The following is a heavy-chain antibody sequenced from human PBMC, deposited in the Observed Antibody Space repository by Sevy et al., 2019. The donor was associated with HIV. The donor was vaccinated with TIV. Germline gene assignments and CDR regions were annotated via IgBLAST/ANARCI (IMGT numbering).Heavy chain of an antibody. V-gene: IGHV3-9*01. CDR1: GFTFDDYA. J-gene: IGHJ6*02. CDR3: AKDTAPHYYDSSGQFYYYYGMDV. Sequence: GGSLRLSCAASGFTFDDYAMHWVWQAPGKGLEWVSGISWNSGSIGYADSVKGRFTISRDNAKNSLYLQMNSLRAEDTALYYCAKDTAPHYYDSSGQFYYYYGMDVWGQGTTVTVSS. D-gene: IGHD3-22*01. CDR2: ISWNSGSI.